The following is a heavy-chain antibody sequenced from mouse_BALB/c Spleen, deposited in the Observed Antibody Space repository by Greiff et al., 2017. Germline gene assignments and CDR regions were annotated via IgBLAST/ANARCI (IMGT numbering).Heavy chain of an antibody. Sequence: QVQLKESGAELAKPGASVKMSCKASGYTFTSYWMHWVKQRPGQGLEWIGYINPSTGYTEYNQKFKDKATLTADKSSSTAYMQLSSLTSEDSAVYYCARSANDYDGFAYWGQGTLVTVSA. J-gene: IGHJ3*01. CDR2: INPSTGYT. CDR1: GYTFTSYW. V-gene: IGHV1-7*01. CDR3: ARSANDYDGFAY. D-gene: IGHD2-4*01.